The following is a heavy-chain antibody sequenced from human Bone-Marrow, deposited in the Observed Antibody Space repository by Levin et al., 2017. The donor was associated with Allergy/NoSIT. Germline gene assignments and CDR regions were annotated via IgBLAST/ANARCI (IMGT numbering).Heavy chain of an antibody. J-gene: IGHJ4*02. CDR1: GFTFRTYS. D-gene: IGHD3-9*01. CDR3: ARDPTGGDVLTGYYRPLDY. CDR2: ITSGNYI. V-gene: IGHV3-21*01. Sequence: GESLKISCATSGFTFRTYSMNWVRQAPGKGLEWVSSITSGNYIYYADSVKGRFTISRDNAMNSLYLQMDSLRVDDTAIYYCARDPTGGDVLTGYYRPLDYWGQGILVTVSS.